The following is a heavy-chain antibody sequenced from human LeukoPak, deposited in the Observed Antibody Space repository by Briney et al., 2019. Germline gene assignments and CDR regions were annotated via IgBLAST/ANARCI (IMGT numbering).Heavy chain of an antibody. V-gene: IGHV3-23*01. CDR3: AKDPTSGRPYGMDV. CDR1: GFTFSSYS. J-gene: IGHJ6*02. D-gene: IGHD6-19*01. CDR2: ISGSGGST. Sequence: AGGSLRLSCAASGFTFSSYSMNWVRQAPGKGLEWVSAISGSGGSTYYADSVKGRFTISRDNSKNTLYLQMNSLRAEDTAVYYCAKDPTSGRPYGMDVWGQGTTVTVSS.